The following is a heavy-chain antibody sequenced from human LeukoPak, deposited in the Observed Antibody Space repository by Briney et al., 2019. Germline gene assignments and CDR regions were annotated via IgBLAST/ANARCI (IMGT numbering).Heavy chain of an antibody. D-gene: IGHD3-3*01. V-gene: IGHV3-48*01. CDR2: ISSSSSTI. CDR3: ARAGFGVVIMRPYYMDV. J-gene: IGHJ6*03. CDR1: GFTFSSYS. Sequence: PGGSLRLSCAASGFTFSSYSMSWVRQAPGKGLEWVSYISSSSSTIYYADSVKGRFTISRDNAKNSLYLQMNSLRAEDTAVYYCARAGFGVVIMRPYYMDVWGKGTTVTVSS.